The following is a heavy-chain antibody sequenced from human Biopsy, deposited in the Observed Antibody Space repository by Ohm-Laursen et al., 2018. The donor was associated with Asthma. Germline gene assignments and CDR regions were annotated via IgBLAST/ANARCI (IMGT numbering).Heavy chain of an antibody. D-gene: IGHD2-21*01. CDR3: AKATLGDIGKDY. J-gene: IGHJ4*02. CDR1: GFTFDDYG. V-gene: IGHV3-9*01. Sequence: SLRLSCTAPGFTFDDYGMHWVRQAPGTGLEWVSGISWNSGSIGYADSVKGRFTISRDNAKNSLYLQMNSLRVEDTALYYCAKATLGDIGKDYWGQGTLVTVSS. CDR2: ISWNSGSI.